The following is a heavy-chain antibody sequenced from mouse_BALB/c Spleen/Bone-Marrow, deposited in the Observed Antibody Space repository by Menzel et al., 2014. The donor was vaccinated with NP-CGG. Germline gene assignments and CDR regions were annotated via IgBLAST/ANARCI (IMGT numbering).Heavy chain of an antibody. CDR2: IDPANGNT. J-gene: IGHJ3*01. CDR3: ARYDYRYSWFAY. CDR1: GFNIKDTY. D-gene: IGHD2-14*01. V-gene: IGHV14-3*02. Sequence: SGAELVKPGASVKLSRTASGFNIKDTYMHWVKQRPEQGLEWIGRIDPANGNTKYDPKFQGKATITTDTSSNTAYLQLRSLTSEDTAVYYCARYDYRYSWFAYWGQGTLVTVSA.